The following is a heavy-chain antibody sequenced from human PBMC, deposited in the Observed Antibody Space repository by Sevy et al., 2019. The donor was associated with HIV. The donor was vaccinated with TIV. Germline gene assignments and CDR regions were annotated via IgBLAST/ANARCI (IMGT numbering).Heavy chain of an antibody. CDR1: GSTFSSYE. V-gene: IGHV3-48*03. Sequence: GGSLRLSCAASGSTFSSYEMNWVRQAPGKGLEWVSYITNSGSAEYYSDSVRGRFTISRDNTKNSLYLQMNSLRAEDTALYYCARDLPPSATTVAHFDYWGRGTLVTVSS. CDR2: ITNSGSAE. D-gene: IGHD4-17*01. CDR3: ARDLPPSATTVAHFDY. J-gene: IGHJ4*02.